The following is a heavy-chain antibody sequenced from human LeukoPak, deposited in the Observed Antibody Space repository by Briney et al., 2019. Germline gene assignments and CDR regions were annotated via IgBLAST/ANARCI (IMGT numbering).Heavy chain of an antibody. CDR2: ITSSGSYM. J-gene: IGHJ4*02. CDR1: GLSFSTYS. Sequence: GGSLRLSCAASGLSFSTYSMNWVRQAPGKGLEWVSSITSSGSYMYYADSVKGRFTISRDNAKNSLYLLMDSLRAEDTAVYYCATDSGSCTNGVCDVVSGRGRDYWGQGTLVTVSS. CDR3: ATDSGSCTNGVCDVVSGRGRDY. D-gene: IGHD2-8*01. V-gene: IGHV3-21*01.